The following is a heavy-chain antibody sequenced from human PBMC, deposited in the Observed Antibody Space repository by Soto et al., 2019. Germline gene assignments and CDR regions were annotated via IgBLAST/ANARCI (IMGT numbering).Heavy chain of an antibody. D-gene: IGHD6-13*01. CDR2: TYYGASS. V-gene: IGHV4-38-2*01. J-gene: IGHJ4*02. Sequence: PSETLSLTFAVSGYSISSGYYWGWIRQPPGKGLEWLGTTYYGASSYYNPSLRSRITILLDASTNQLSLKLSSVTAADTAVYFCVRVAGSASWYETDSWGQGILVTVSS. CDR3: VRVAGSASWYETDS. CDR1: GYSISSGYY.